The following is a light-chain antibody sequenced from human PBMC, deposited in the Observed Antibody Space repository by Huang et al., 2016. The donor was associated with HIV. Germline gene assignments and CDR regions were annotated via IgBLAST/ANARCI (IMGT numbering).Light chain of an antibody. CDR3: QQYYDTPLT. Sequence: DIVMTQSPESLAVSLGERAAINCRSSQSVLDSYNNKNYLAWYQQKPGQPPRLLIYWASPRESGVPERFLGTGSGTDFTLTISSLQAEDMAVYFCQQYYDTPLTFGPGTKVDIK. V-gene: IGKV4-1*01. CDR2: WAS. J-gene: IGKJ3*01. CDR1: QSVLDSYNNKNY.